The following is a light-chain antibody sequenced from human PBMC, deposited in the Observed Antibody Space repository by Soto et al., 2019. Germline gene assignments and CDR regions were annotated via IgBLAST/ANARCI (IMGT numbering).Light chain of an antibody. V-gene: IGKV1-39*01. CDR3: QQSLTMPIT. CDR2: SAS. J-gene: IGKJ5*01. Sequence: DIQMTQSPSSLSSSVGDRVTITCRASQSINNYLNWYLQRPGQAPELLIRSASTLQRGVPSRFSGSGSRTEFTLTIADLQPDDFGTYYCQQSLTMPITFGHGTRLEI. CDR1: QSINNY.